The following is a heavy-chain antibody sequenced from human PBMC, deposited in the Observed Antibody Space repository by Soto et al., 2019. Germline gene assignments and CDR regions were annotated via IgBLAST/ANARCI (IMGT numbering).Heavy chain of an antibody. CDR3: AKDRSHREPYYFDY. V-gene: IGHV3-23*01. CDR1: GITFSTYA. D-gene: IGHD1-1*01. J-gene: IGHJ4*02. Sequence: TGGSLRLSCEASGITFSTYAMSWVRQAPGKGLEWVSTFSGDGVTTYYADSVKGRFTISRDNSKNTLYLQMNSLRAEDTAVYYCAKDRSHREPYYFDYWGRGTLVTVSS. CDR2: FSGDGVTT.